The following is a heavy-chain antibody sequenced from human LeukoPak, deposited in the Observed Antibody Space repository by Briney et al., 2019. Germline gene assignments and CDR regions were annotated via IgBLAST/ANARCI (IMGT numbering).Heavy chain of an antibody. J-gene: IGHJ4*02. Sequence: GASVKVSCKASGYTFTSYGISWVRQAPGQGLEWMGWISANNANTNYAQKLQGRVTMTTDTSTRTAYMELRSLRSDDTAVYYCARDGGPKQFLEWRYRSRYFDYWGQGTLVTVSS. CDR1: GYTFTSYG. V-gene: IGHV1-18*01. CDR3: ARDGGPKQFLEWRYRSRYFDY. D-gene: IGHD3-3*01. CDR2: ISANNANT.